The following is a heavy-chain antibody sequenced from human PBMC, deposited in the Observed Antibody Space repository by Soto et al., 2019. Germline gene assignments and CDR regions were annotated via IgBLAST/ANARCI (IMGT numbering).Heavy chain of an antibody. D-gene: IGHD3-22*01. J-gene: IGHJ4*02. CDR1: GFTFSSYA. V-gene: IGHV3-23*01. CDR2: ISGSGGST. Sequence: PGGSLRLSCAASGFTFSSYAMSWVRQAPGKGLEWVSAISGSGGSTYYADSVKGRFTISRDNSKNTLYLQMNSLRAEDTAVYYCATRAYYYDRSGYFDYWGQGTLVTVSS. CDR3: ATRAYYYDRSGYFDY.